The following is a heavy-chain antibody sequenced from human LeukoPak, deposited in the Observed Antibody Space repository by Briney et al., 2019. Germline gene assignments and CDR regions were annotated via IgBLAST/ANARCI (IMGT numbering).Heavy chain of an antibody. J-gene: IGHJ4*02. V-gene: IGHV4-59*08. CDR1: GGSISSYY. Sequence: PSETLSLTCTVSGGSISSYYWSWIRQPPGKGLEWIGYIYYSGSTNYNPSLKSRVTISVDTSKNQFSLKLSSVTAADTAVYYCAGTSSSSWYEAGYFDYWGQGTLVTVSS. CDR2: IYYSGST. CDR3: AGTSSSSWYEAGYFDY. D-gene: IGHD6-13*01.